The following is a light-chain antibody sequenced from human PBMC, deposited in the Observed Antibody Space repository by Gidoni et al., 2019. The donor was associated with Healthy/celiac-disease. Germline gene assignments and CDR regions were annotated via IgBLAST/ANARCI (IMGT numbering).Light chain of an antibody. CDR2: GAS. CDR1: QSVSSN. V-gene: IGKV3-15*01. Sequence: DIVMTQSPATLSVSAGERATLSCRASQSVSSNLACYQQKPGQAPRLLIYGASTRATGIPARFSGSGSGTEFTLTISSLQSEDFAVYYCQQYNNWPPLTFGGGTKVEIK. CDR3: QQYNNWPPLT. J-gene: IGKJ4*01.